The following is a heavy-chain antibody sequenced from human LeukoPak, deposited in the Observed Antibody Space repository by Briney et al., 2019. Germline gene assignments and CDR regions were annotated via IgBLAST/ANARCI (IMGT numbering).Heavy chain of an antibody. J-gene: IGHJ3*02. CDR1: GFTFSDHW. V-gene: IGHV3-74*01. Sequence: GGSLRLSCAAPGFTFSDHWMHWVRQAPGKGLLWVSRIKGDGSSTSYADSVKGRFTISRDNAKNSLYLQVISLRAEDTAVYYCARGPSIAARYDAFDIWGQGTMVTVSS. CDR3: ARGPSIAARYDAFDI. CDR2: IKGDGSST. D-gene: IGHD6-6*01.